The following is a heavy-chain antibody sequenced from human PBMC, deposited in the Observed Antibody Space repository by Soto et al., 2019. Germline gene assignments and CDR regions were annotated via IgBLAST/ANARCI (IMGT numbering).Heavy chain of an antibody. Sequence: GGSLRLSCAASGFTFSNYWMSWVRQAPGKGLEWVANIKQDGSEKYYVDSVKGRFTVSRDNAKNSLYLQMNSLRAEDTAVYYCARDCSSTSCHADFDYWGQGTLVTVSS. CDR2: IKQDGSEK. CDR1: GFTFSNYW. CDR3: ARDCSSTSCHADFDY. V-gene: IGHV3-7*01. J-gene: IGHJ4*02. D-gene: IGHD2-2*01.